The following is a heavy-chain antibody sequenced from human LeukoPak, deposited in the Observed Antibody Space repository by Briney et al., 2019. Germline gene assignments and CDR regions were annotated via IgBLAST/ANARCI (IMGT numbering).Heavy chain of an antibody. CDR2: ISGDGGAT. CDR1: GFTFSSYA. D-gene: IGHD6-19*01. CDR3: GKSGSRDWDYFEY. V-gene: IGHV3-23*01. Sequence: GGSLRLSCAASGFTFSSYAMNWAGQAPGKGLDWVSTISGDGGATHHADSVKGRFTISRANSKNTLFLQMNSLRAEDTAVYYCGKSGSRDWDYFEYWGQGTLVTASS. J-gene: IGHJ4*02.